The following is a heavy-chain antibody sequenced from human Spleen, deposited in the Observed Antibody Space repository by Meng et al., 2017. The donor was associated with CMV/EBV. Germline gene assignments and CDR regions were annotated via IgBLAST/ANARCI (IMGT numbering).Heavy chain of an antibody. CDR3: ARISGYYGGFDY. J-gene: IGHJ4*02. CDR2: IHYSGTT. CDR1: GGSISNTAYY. V-gene: IGHV4-39*07. D-gene: IGHD3-22*01. Sequence: SETLSLTCALSGGSISNTAYYWGWIRQSLGKGLEWIGLIHYSGTTNYNPSLKTRLTLSVDTSKNQFSLKVNSVTAADTAVLDFARISGYYGGFDYWGQGTLVTVSS.